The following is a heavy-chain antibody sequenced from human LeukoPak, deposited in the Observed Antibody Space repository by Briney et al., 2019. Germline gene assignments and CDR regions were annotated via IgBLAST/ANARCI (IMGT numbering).Heavy chain of an antibody. CDR1: GGSISSYY. Sequence: PSETLSLTCTVSGGSISSYYWSWTRQPPGKGLEWVGYIYYSGSTNYNPSLKSRVTISVDTSKNQFSLKLSSVTAADTAVYYCARDKDGLGYWGQGTLVTVSS. J-gene: IGHJ4*02. CDR3: ARDKDGLGY. CDR2: IYYSGST. D-gene: IGHD3-10*01. V-gene: IGHV4-59*01.